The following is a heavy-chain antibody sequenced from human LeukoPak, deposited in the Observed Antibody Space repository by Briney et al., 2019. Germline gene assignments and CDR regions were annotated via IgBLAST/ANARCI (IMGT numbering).Heavy chain of an antibody. V-gene: IGHV4-59*08. D-gene: IGHD2-21*02. J-gene: IGHJ4*02. Sequence: SETLSLTCSVSGGAVSSFYWSWIRQPPGKGREWIGYFYYSGSTKYNPSLKSRVTMSGDTSKNQLSLKLRSVTAADTAVYYCARHRFASAVILDYWGQGDLVTVSS. CDR2: FYYSGST. CDR1: GGAVSSFY. CDR3: ARHRFASAVILDY.